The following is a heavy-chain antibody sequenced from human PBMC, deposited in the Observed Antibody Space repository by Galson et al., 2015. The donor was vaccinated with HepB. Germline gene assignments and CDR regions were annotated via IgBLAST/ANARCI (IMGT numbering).Heavy chain of an antibody. CDR2: ISSNGGST. CDR3: VKDRLYHYGAGTSYNWFGP. Sequence: SLRLSCAASGFTFTSYAMHWVRQAPGKGLQYVSAISSNGGSTYYSDSVKGRFTISRDNSKNTLYLQMSSLRTEDTAVYYCVKDRLYHYGAGTSYNWFGPWGQGTLVTVSS. V-gene: IGHV3-64D*06. D-gene: IGHD3-10*01. J-gene: IGHJ5*02. CDR1: GFTFTSYA.